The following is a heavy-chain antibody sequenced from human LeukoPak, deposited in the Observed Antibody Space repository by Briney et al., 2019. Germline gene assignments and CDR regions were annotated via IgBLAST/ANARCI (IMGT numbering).Heavy chain of an antibody. J-gene: IGHJ4*01. Sequence: GGSLRLSCAASGFTVSSNYMSWVRQAPGRGLEWVSVIYSGGSTYYADSVKGRFTISRDNSKNTLFLQMNSLRAEDTAVYYCARWSAFDYWGQGTLVTVSS. D-gene: IGHD6-25*01. V-gene: IGHV3-66*01. CDR1: GFTVSSNY. CDR3: ARWSAFDY. CDR2: IYSGGST.